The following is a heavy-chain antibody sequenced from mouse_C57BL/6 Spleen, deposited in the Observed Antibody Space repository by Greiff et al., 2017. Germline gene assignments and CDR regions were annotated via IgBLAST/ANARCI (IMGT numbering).Heavy chain of an antibody. CDR3: AAYYSKRWFAY. D-gene: IGHD2-5*01. J-gene: IGHJ3*01. CDR2: IDPSDSYT. CDR1: GYTFTSYW. V-gene: IGHV1-50*01. Sequence: QVQLQQPGAELVKPGASVKLSCKASGYTFTSYWMQWVKQRPGQGLEWIGEIDPSDSYTNYNQKFKGKATLTVDTSSSTAYLQLSSLTSEDSAVYYCAAYYSKRWFAYWGQVTLVTVAA.